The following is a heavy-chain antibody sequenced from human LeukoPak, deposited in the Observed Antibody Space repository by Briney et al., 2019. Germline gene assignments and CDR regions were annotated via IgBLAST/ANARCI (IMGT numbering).Heavy chain of an antibody. CDR3: ARDYYDFWSGYYSDGSH. D-gene: IGHD3-3*01. J-gene: IGHJ4*02. CDR1: GYTFTSYG. V-gene: IGHV1-18*01. Sequence: ASVKVSCKASGYTFTSYGISWVRQAPGQGLEWMGWISAYNGNTNYAQKLQSRVTMTTDTSTSTAYMELRSLRSDDTAVYYCARDYYDFWSGYYSDGSHWGQGTLVTVSS. CDR2: ISAYNGNT.